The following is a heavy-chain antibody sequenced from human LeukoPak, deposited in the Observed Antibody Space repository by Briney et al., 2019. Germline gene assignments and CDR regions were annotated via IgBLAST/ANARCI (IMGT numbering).Heavy chain of an antibody. J-gene: IGHJ6*02. CDR3: ARDILGRSNGGSNYFGMEV. CDR2: IDLYTGGA. V-gene: IGHV1-2*04. Sequence: GASVKVSCKASGYTFTGYYMHWVRQAPGQGLEWMGCIDLYTGGAHDAQKFQDWLSMTRDTSINTAYMELSSLRSDDAAVYYCARDILGRSNGGSNYFGMEVWGQGTTVTVSS. CDR1: GYTFTGYY. D-gene: IGHD2-15*01.